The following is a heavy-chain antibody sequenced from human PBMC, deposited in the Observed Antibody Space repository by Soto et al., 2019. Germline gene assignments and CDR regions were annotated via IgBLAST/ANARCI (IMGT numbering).Heavy chain of an antibody. D-gene: IGHD2-2*02. V-gene: IGHV4-61*01. J-gene: IGHJ6*02. CDR1: GGSVSSDTHY. Sequence: SDTRSLTCPVSGGSVSSDTHYLSWIRQPPGKRLEWIGFIYSSGSTNYNPSLKSRVTMSVDTSKNQFSLKLRSVIVADTAMYYCACCSSTSCYSRRYYYYYGMDVWGQGTTVTVSS. CDR3: ACCSSTSCYSRRYYYYYGMDV. CDR2: IYSSGST.